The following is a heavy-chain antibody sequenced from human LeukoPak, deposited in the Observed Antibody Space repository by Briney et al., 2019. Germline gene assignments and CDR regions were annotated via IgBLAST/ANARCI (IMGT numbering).Heavy chain of an antibody. CDR2: INHSGST. D-gene: IGHD6-13*01. V-gene: IGHV4-4*02. J-gene: IGHJ4*02. Sequence: SETLSLTCAVSGGSISSNNWWGWVRQPPGKGLEWIGEINHSGSTNYNPSLKSRVTISVDTSKNQFSLKLSSVTAADTAVYYCARVRSSLGYWGQGTLVTVSS. CDR1: GGSISSNNW. CDR3: ARVRSSLGY.